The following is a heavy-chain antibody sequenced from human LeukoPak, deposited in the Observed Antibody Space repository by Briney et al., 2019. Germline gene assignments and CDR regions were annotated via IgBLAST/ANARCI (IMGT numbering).Heavy chain of an antibody. D-gene: IGHD1-1*01. Sequence: PSETLSLTCTVSGGSLSSGYSWGWIRQPPGKGLAWIGSMYFSGTTYYNPSLKSRVTISVDTSRNQFSLKLNSMTAADTAIYYCVRHLGANTWMGNWFDPWGQGTLVTVSS. CDR3: VRHLGANTWMGNWFDP. CDR2: MYFSGTT. CDR1: GGSLSSGYS. V-gene: IGHV4-39*01. J-gene: IGHJ5*02.